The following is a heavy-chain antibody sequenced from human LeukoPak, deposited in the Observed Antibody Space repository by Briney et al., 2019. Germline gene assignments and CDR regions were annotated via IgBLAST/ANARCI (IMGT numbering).Heavy chain of an antibody. CDR1: GFTFSNAW. V-gene: IGHV3-23*01. CDR3: AKDLSSSWYCNYFDY. J-gene: IGHJ4*02. D-gene: IGHD6-13*01. Sequence: GGSLRLSCAASGFTFSNAWMSWVRQAPGKGLEWVSGISGSGGNTYYAGSVKGRFTISRDNSKNTVYLQMNSLRAEDTAVYYCAKDLSSSWYCNYFDYWGQGTLVTVSS. CDR2: ISGSGGNT.